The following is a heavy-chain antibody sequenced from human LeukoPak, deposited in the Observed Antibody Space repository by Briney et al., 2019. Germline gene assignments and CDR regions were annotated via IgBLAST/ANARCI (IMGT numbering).Heavy chain of an antibody. J-gene: IGHJ4*02. CDR2: ISSSSYI. CDR3: ATDCSSTSCYGY. V-gene: IGHV3-21*01. CDR1: GFTFSSYS. Sequence: GGSLRLSCAASGFTFSSYSMNWVRQAPGKGLEWVSSISSSSYIYYADSVKGRFTISRDNAKNSLYLQMNSLRAEDTAVYYCATDCSSTSCYGYWGQGTLVTVSS. D-gene: IGHD2-2*01.